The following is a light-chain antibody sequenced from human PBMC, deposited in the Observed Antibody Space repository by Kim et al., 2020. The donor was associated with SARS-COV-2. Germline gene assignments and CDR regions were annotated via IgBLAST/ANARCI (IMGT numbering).Light chain of an antibody. CDR1: SLRSYY. Sequence: VALGQTSRITCQGDSLRSYYATWYQQKPGQAPIVVIYGKNNRPSGIPDRFSGSSLGDTASLTITGTQAGDEADYYCNSRGSNDNVLFGGGTQLTVL. CDR2: GKN. J-gene: IGLJ2*01. CDR3: NSRGSNDNVL. V-gene: IGLV3-19*01.